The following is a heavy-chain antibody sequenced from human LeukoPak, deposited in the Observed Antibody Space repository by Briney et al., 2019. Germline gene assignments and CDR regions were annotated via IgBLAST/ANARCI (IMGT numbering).Heavy chain of an antibody. Sequence: ASVKVSCKASGYTFTSYGISWVRQAPGQGLEWMGWISAYNGNTNYAQKLQGRVTMTTDTSTSTAYMELRSLRSDDTAVYYCARDQDYDFWSEGRNAFDIWGQGTMVTVSS. CDR3: ARDQDYDFWSEGRNAFDI. V-gene: IGHV1-18*01. J-gene: IGHJ3*02. CDR2: ISAYNGNT. CDR1: GYTFTSYG. D-gene: IGHD3-3*01.